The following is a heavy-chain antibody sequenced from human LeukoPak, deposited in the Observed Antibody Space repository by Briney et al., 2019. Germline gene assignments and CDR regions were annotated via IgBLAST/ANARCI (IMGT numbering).Heavy chain of an antibody. D-gene: IGHD6-19*01. CDR2: ISYDGSNK. J-gene: IGHJ4*02. V-gene: IGHV3-30-3*01. CDR3: AKESAPVASLWVDY. Sequence: PGGSLRLSCAASGFTFSNYAVHWVRQAPGKGLEWVAVISYDGSNKYYADSVKGRFTISRDNSKNTLYLQMNSLRAEDTAVYYCAKESAPVASLWVDYWGQGTLVTVSS. CDR1: GFTFSNYA.